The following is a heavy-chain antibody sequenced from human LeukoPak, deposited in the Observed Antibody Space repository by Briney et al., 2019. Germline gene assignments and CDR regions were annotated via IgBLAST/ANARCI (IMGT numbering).Heavy chain of an antibody. CDR2: INHSGST. V-gene: IGHV4-34*01. CDR1: GGSFSGHY. CDR3: ASGQYYDLWSGYYVD. D-gene: IGHD3-3*01. Sequence: SETLSLTCAVYGGSFSGHYWSWIRQPPAKGLEWIGEINHSGSTNYNPSLESRVTISVDTSKNHFSLKLSSVTAADTAVYYCASGQYYDLWSGYYVDWGQGTLVTVSA. J-gene: IGHJ4*02.